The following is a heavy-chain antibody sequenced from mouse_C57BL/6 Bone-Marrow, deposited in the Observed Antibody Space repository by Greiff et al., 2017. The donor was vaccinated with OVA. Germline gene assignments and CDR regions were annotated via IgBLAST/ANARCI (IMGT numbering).Heavy chain of an antibody. J-gene: IGHJ2*01. Sequence: VKLQESGPELVKPGASVKLSCKASGYTFTSYDINWVKQRPGQGLEWIGWIYPRDGSTKYNEKFKGKATLTVDTSSSTAYMELHSLTSEDSAVYFCARKGTDYYFDYWGQGTTLTVSS. CDR2: IYPRDGST. CDR3: ARKGTDYYFDY. CDR1: GYTFTSYD. D-gene: IGHD2-4*01. V-gene: IGHV1-85*01.